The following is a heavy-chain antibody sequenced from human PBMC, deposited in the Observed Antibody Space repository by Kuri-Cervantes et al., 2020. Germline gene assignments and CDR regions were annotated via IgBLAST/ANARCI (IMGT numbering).Heavy chain of an antibody. CDR3: ARFYSSAWSFDY. V-gene: IGHV4-59*01. CDR2: IYYSGST. CDR1: GGSISNYY. D-gene: IGHD6-19*01. Sequence: SETLSLTCTVSGGSISNYYWSWIRQSPGKGLEWIGNIYYSGSTHYNPSLKSRVTISVDTSKIQFSLKLSSVTAADTAVYYCARFYSSAWSFDYWGQGTLVTVSS. J-gene: IGHJ4*02.